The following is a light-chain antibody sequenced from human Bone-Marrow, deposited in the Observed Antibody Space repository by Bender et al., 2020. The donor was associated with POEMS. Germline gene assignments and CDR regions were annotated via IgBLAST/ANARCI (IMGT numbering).Light chain of an antibody. J-gene: IGLJ2*01. CDR1: QSNVGNNY. CDR2: KND. V-gene: IGLV1-47*01. CDR3: AVWDDSLKGVV. Sequence: QSVVTQPPSASGTPGQTVSISCSGSQSNVGNNYVYWYQQLPGAAPTLLVYKNDQRPSGVPDRFSGSKSGTSASLTISGLRSGDEADYYCAVWDDSLKGVVFGGGTKLTVL.